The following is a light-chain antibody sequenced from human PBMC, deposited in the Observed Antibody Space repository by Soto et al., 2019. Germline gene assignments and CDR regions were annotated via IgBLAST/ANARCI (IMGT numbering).Light chain of an antibody. CDR1: SSDVAGYNY. V-gene: IGLV2-14*01. Sequence: QSALTQPASVSGSPGQSITLSCTGSSSDVAGYNYVSWYQQHPGKAPKLMIYEVSNRPSGVSNRFSGSKSGNTASLTISGLQPEDEADYYCSSYTSRSLVVFGGGTKVTVL. J-gene: IGLJ2*01. CDR2: EVS. CDR3: SSYTSRSLVV.